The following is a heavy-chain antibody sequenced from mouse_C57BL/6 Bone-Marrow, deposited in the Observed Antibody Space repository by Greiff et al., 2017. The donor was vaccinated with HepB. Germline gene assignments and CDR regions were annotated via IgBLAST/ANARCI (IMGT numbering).Heavy chain of an antibody. D-gene: IGHD2-4*01. CDR3: TLIYSDYPAWFAY. CDR1: GYTFTDYE. J-gene: IGHJ3*01. V-gene: IGHV1-15*01. CDR2: IDPETGGT. Sequence: VQLQQSGAELVRPGASVTLSCKASGYTFTDYEMHWVKQTPVHGLEWIGAIDPETGGTAYNQKFKGKAILTADKSSSTAYMELSSLTSEDSAVYYCTLIYSDYPAWFAYWGQGTLVTVSA.